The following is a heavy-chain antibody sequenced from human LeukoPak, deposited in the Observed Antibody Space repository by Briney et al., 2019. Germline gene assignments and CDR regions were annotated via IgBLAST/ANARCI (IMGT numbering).Heavy chain of an antibody. CDR3: ARVGYCSTTSCSSRSGMDV. CDR2: IYNSGGT. D-gene: IGHD2-2*01. V-gene: IGHV4-59*11. J-gene: IGHJ6*02. Sequence: SETLSLTCTVSGGSITTHYWSWIRQPPGKGLEWIGDIYNSGGTNYNPSLRSRVTMSVDTSKNQFSLKLTSVTAADTAVYSCARVGYCSTTSCSSRSGMDVWGQGTTVTVSS. CDR1: GGSITTHY.